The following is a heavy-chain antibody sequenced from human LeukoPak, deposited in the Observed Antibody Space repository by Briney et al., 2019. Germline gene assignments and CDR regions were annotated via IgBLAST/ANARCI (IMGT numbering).Heavy chain of an antibody. D-gene: IGHD6-19*01. CDR3: AKGRRFGSGWTYYFDY. J-gene: IGHJ4*02. CDR2: ISGSGDRT. CDR1: GFTFSIYG. V-gene: IGHV3-23*01. Sequence: GGSLRLSCAASGFTFSIYGMSWVRQAPGKGLEWVSAISGSGDRTYYADSVKGRFTISRDNSKNTLYLQMNSLRVEDTAVYYCAKGRRFGSGWTYYFDYWGQGTLVTVSS.